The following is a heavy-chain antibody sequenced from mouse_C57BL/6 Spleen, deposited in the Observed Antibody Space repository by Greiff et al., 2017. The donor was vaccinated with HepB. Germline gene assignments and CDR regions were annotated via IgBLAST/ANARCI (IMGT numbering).Heavy chain of an antibody. Sequence: EVKLVESGPGLVKPSQSLSLTCSVTGYSITSGYYWNWIRQFPGNKLEWMGYISYDGSNNYNPSLKNRISITRDTSKNQFFLKLNSVTTEDTATYYCAREVYYGNYAYAMDYWGQGTSVTVSS. J-gene: IGHJ4*01. CDR1: GYSITSGYY. D-gene: IGHD2-1*01. CDR2: ISYDGSN. V-gene: IGHV3-6*01. CDR3: AREVYYGNYAYAMDY.